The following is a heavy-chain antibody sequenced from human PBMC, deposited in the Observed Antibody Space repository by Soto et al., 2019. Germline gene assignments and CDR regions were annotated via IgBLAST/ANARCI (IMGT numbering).Heavy chain of an antibody. CDR3: ASYGGNSPFDY. CDR2: IYHSGST. V-gene: IGHV4-30-2*01. D-gene: IGHD4-17*01. J-gene: IGHJ4*02. CDR1: GGSVRSSTYS. Sequence: SETLSLTCTVSGGSVRSSTYSWSWIRQPPGKGLEWIGYIYHSGSTYYNPSLKSRVTISVDRSKNQFSLKLSSVTAADTAVYYCASYGGNSPFDYWGQGTLVTVSS.